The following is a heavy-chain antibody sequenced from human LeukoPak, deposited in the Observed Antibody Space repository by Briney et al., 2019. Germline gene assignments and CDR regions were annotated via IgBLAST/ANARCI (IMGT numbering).Heavy chain of an antibody. CDR2: IIPILGIA. V-gene: IGHV1-69*04. J-gene: IGHJ4*02. Sequence: SVKVSCKASGGTFSSYAISWVRQAPGQGLEWMGRIIPILGIANYAQKFQGRVTISADKSTSTAYMELSSLRSEDTAVYYCARGYCSGGSCSYDYWGQGTLVTVSS. CDR3: ARGYCSGGSCSYDY. D-gene: IGHD2-15*01. CDR1: GGTFSSYA.